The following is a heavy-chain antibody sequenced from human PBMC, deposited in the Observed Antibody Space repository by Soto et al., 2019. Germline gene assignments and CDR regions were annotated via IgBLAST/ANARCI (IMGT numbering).Heavy chain of an antibody. D-gene: IGHD3-10*01. J-gene: IGHJ4*02. Sequence: SETLSLTCTVSGGSISSSGYYWSWIRQPPGKGLEWIGEINHSGSTNYNPSLKSRVTISVDTSKNQFSLKLSSVTAADTAVYYCARGRMVRGVTDYWGQGTLVTVSS. CDR2: INHSGST. CDR3: ARGRMVRGVTDY. CDR1: GGSISSSGYY. V-gene: IGHV4-39*07.